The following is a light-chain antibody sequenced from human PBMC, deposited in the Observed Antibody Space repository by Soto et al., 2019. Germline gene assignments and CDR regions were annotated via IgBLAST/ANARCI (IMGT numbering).Light chain of an antibody. Sequence: EIVLPQSPGTLSLSPGEGATVSCRASQSVRNGALAWYQQKPGQAPRLLIFGASSRATDVPDRFSGSGSGTHFTLTISRLEPEDFAVYYCHQYGDSAHTFGQGTKLDIK. CDR3: HQYGDSAHT. CDR1: QSVRNGA. V-gene: IGKV3-20*01. CDR2: GAS. J-gene: IGKJ2*01.